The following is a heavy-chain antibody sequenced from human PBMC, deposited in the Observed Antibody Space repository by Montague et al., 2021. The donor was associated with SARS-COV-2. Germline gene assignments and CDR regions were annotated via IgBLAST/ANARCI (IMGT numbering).Heavy chain of an antibody. D-gene: IGHD3-16*01. CDR1: GGSISSSTYY. CDR2: LYNGGTT. Sequence: SETLSLTCNVSGGSISSSTYYWGWIRQPPGKGLEWIGNLYNGGTTYYSPPLKSRVTISVDTSKNYFSLNMASVTAADTAVYYCARTSKLRESSSGNYYYHAMDVWGQGTTVTVSS. J-gene: IGHJ6*02. CDR3: ARTSKLRESSSGNYYYHAMDV. V-gene: IGHV4-39*02.